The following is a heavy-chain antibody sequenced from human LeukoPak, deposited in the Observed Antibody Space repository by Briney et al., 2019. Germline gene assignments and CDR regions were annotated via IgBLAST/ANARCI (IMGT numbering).Heavy chain of an antibody. CDR1: GGSFSGYY. CDR2: INHSGST. V-gene: IGHV4-34*01. J-gene: IGHJ5*02. Sequence: SETLSLTCAVYGGSFSGYYWSWIRQPPGKGLEWIGEINHSGSTNYNPSLKSRVTISVDTSKNQFSLKLSSVTAADTAVYYCARGRYYYGSGSYYPTRNWFDPWGQATLVTVSS. CDR3: ARGRYYYGSGSYYPTRNWFDP. D-gene: IGHD3-10*01.